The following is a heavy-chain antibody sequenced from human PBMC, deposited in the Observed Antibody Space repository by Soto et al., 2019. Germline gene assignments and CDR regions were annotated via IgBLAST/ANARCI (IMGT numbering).Heavy chain of an antibody. CDR1: GFTFSSYA. D-gene: IGHD2-2*01. V-gene: IGHV3-23*01. J-gene: IGHJ6*02. CDR3: AKDLPIVVVPAAMRRGGMDV. CDR2: ISGSGGST. Sequence: GGSLRLSCAASGFTFSSYAMSWVRQAPGKGLEWVSAISGSGGSTYYADSVKGRFTISRDNSKNTLYLQMNSLRAEDTAVYYCAKDLPIVVVPAAMRRGGMDVWGQGTTVTVSS.